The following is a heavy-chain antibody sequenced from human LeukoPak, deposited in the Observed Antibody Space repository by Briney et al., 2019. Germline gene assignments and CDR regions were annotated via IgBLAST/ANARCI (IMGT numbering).Heavy chain of an antibody. Sequence: SETLSLTCAVSGDSISDSDWWTWVRQPPGKGLEWIGEIRHSGSTNYSPSLKSRVTISIDKSKNQHSLKLSSVTAADTANYFCARAGIPWNPADCWGQGTLVIVSS. CDR2: IRHSGST. CDR3: ARAGIPWNPADC. V-gene: IGHV4-4*02. D-gene: IGHD1-14*01. J-gene: IGHJ4*02. CDR1: GDSISDSDW.